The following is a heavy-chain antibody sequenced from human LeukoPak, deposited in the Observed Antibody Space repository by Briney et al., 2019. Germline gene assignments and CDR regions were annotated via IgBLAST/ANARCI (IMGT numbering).Heavy chain of an antibody. CDR1: EFTSSSYW. CDR3: ARQGRDGYNEIDGFDY. Sequence: PGGSLRLSCAASEFTSSSYWMHWVRQAPGKGLVWVSRINSDGSSTSYADSVKGRFTISRDNAKNTLYLQMNSLRAEDTAVYYCARQGRDGYNEIDGFDYWGQGTLVTVSS. J-gene: IGHJ4*02. D-gene: IGHD5-24*01. V-gene: IGHV3-74*01. CDR2: INSDGSST.